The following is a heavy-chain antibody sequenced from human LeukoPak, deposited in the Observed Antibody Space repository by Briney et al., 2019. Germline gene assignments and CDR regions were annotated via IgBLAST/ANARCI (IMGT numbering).Heavy chain of an antibody. J-gene: IGHJ4*02. CDR1: GFTFISYS. V-gene: IGHV3-23*01. Sequence: GGSLRLSCAASGFTFISYSMNWVRQAPGKGLEWVSAISGSGGSTYYADSVKGRFTISRDNSKNTLYLQMNSLRAEDTAVYYCARGPSGYHNTGGQGTLVTVSS. CDR2: ISGSGGST. CDR3: ARGPSGYHNT. D-gene: IGHD5-12*01.